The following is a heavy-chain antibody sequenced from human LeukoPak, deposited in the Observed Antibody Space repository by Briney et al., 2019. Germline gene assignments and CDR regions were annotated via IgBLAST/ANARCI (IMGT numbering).Heavy chain of an antibody. CDR1: GGSISSYY. CDR3: ARGGSGSYKNHGAFDI. D-gene: IGHD1-26*01. Sequence: MPSETLSLXCTVSGGSISSYYWSWIRQPPGKGLEWIGYIYYSGSTNYNPSLKSRVTISVDTSKNQFSLKLSSVTAADTAVYYCARGGSGSYKNHGAFDIWGQGTMVTVSS. CDR2: IYYSGST. V-gene: IGHV4-59*01. J-gene: IGHJ3*02.